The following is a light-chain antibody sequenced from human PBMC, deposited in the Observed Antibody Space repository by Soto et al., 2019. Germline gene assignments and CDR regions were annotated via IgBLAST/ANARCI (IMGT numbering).Light chain of an antibody. CDR2: DAS. V-gene: IGKV3-11*01. Sequence: EVLLTQSSSAVSLSPKERATLSCRASQSVXDYLDWYQTKPGQPPRLLSXDASKRATGIPPRFSGSGSTTDFTLTISSLEPEDFAVYYCHQRGNGPPWTFAQGTKLDIK. CDR1: QSVXDY. CDR3: HQRGNGPPWT. J-gene: IGKJ1*01.